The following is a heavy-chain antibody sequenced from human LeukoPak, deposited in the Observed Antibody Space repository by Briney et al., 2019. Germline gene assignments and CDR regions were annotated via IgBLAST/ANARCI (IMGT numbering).Heavy chain of an antibody. CDR1: GYTFTSYY. D-gene: IGHD3-22*01. CDR2: INPSSRST. V-gene: IGHV1-46*01. J-gene: IGHJ2*01. Sequence: ASVKVSCKASGYTFTSYYMHWVRQAPGQGLEWMGIINPSSRSTSYAQKFQGRVTMTRDTSTSTVYMELSSLRSEDTAVYYCARAYDSSGYYFHWYFDLWGRGTLVTVSS. CDR3: ARAYDSSGYYFHWYFDL.